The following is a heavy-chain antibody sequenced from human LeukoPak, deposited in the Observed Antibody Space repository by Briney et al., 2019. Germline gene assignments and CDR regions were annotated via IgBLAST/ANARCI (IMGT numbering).Heavy chain of an antibody. V-gene: IGHV1-46*01. CDR2: INPSGGST. Sequence: ASVKVSCKASGYTFTSYYMHWVRQAPGQGLEWMGIINPSGGSTSYAQKFQGRVTMTRDTSTSTVYMELSSLRAEDTALYYCAKDPPFYYDGTTLDYWGQGTLVTVSS. D-gene: IGHD3-22*01. J-gene: IGHJ4*02. CDR3: AKDPPFYYDGTTLDY. CDR1: GYTFTSYY.